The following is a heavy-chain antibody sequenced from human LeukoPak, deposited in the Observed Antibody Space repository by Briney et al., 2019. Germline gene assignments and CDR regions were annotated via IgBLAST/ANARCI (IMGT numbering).Heavy chain of an antibody. J-gene: IGHJ4*02. CDR3: ARSERERIVLVVYAYFDY. CDR1: GVSISSSSYY. D-gene: IGHD2-8*02. V-gene: IGHV4-39*01. Sequence: PETLSLTCTVSGVSISSSSYYSGWIRPPPGKGREWVWRIYFSGSTYYNPSLKSRVTISVDTSKNQFSLKLSSVTAADTAVYYCARSERERIVLVVYAYFDYWGQGTLVTVSS. CDR2: IYFSGST.